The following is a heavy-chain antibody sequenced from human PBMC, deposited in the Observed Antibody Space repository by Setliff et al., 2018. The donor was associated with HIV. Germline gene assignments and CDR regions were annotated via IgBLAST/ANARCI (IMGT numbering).Heavy chain of an antibody. CDR1: GGSVSSSTYS. CDR3: ARAGAYRHYYYYYMDV. D-gene: IGHD4-17*01. J-gene: IGHJ6*03. CDR2: FYHGGST. V-gene: IGHV4-39*07. Sequence: PSETLSLTCNVSGGSVSSSTYSWVWIRQSPVKGLEWIGSFYHGGSTNYNPSLKSRVTISVDTSKNQFSLKLSSVTAADTAVYYCARAGAYRHYYYYYMDVWGKGTTVTVSS.